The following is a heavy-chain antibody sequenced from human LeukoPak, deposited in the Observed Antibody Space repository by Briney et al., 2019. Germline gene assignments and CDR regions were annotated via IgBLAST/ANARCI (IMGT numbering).Heavy chain of an antibody. V-gene: IGHV4-34*01. D-gene: IGHD2-8*01. J-gene: IGHJ6*03. CDR3: ARGYCTNGVCYSGYYMDV. CDR1: GGSFSGYY. CDR2: INHSGST. Sequence: ASETLSLTCAVYGGSFSGYYWSWIRQPPGKGLEWIGEINHSGSTNCNPSLKSRVTISVDTSKNQFSLKLSSVTAADTAVYYCARGYCTNGVCYSGYYMDVWGKGTTVTVSS.